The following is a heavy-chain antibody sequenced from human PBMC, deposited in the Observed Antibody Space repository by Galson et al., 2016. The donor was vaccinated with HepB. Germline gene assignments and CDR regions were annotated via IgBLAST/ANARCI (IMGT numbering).Heavy chain of an antibody. CDR3: ARGGLRYWHDL. V-gene: IGHV3-48*01. CDR1: GFSFSYHV. Sequence: SLRLSCAASGFSFSYHVMNWVRQAPGKGLEWVSYISDSGIYYADSVRGRFTISRDNAKDTLYLQMDSLRTEDTALYFCARGGLRYWHDLWGQGTQVTVSS. J-gene: IGHJ4*02. CDR2: ISDSGI. D-gene: IGHD3-9*01.